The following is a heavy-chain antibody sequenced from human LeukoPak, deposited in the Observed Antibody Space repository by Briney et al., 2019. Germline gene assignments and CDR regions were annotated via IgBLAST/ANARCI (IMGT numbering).Heavy chain of an antibody. CDR2: IRYDGSNK. CDR1: RFSFTTYG. V-gene: IGHV3-30*02. J-gene: IGHJ3*02. Sequence: GGSLTPSSALSRFSFTTYGTHCDSHPQDNLLGWEAFIRYDGSNKYYADSVKGRFTISRDNSKNTLYLQINSLRAEDTAVYYCAKKAHQSPGDAFDIWGQGTMVTVSS. D-gene: IGHD2-2*01. CDR3: AKKAHQSPGDAFDI.